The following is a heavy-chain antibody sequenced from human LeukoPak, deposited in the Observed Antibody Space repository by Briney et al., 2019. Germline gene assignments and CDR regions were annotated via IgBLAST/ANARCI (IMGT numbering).Heavy chain of an antibody. J-gene: IGHJ4*02. CDR1: GFTFNEYT. V-gene: IGHV4-34*01. D-gene: IGHD2-2*01. CDR3: ASGGCSSTSCYSGIQHFDY. Sequence: GSLRLSCAASGFTFNEYTMHWVRQPPGKGLEWIGEINHSGSTNYNPSLKSRVTISVDTSKNQFSLKLSSVTAADTAVYYCASGGCSSTSCYSGIQHFDYWGQGTLVTVSS. CDR2: INHSGST.